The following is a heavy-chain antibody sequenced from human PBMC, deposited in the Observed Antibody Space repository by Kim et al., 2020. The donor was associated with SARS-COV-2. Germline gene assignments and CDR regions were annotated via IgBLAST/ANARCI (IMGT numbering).Heavy chain of an antibody. D-gene: IGHD3-10*01. Sequence: GGSLRLSCAASGFTFSSYAMHWVRQAPGKGLEWVAVISYDGSNKYYADSVKGRFTISRDNSKNTLYLQMNSLRAEDTAVYYCARDDVVRGPFDYWGQGTLVTVSS. J-gene: IGHJ4*02. CDR2: ISYDGSNK. CDR1: GFTFSSYA. V-gene: IGHV3-30*04. CDR3: ARDDVVRGPFDY.